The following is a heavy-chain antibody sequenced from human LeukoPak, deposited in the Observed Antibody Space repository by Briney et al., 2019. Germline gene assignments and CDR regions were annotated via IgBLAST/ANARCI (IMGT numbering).Heavy chain of an antibody. CDR1: GFTSDDYA. Sequence: GGSLRLSCAASGFTSDDYAMHWVRQAPGKGLEWVSGISWNSGSIGYADSVKGRFTISRDNAKNSLYLQMNSLRCEDTALQYFXXXXRYSGTVGAFDIWGQGTMVTVSS. J-gene: IGHJ3*02. CDR2: ISWNSGSI. D-gene: IGHD1-26*01. CDR3: XXXXRYSGTVGAFDI. V-gene: IGHV3-9*02.